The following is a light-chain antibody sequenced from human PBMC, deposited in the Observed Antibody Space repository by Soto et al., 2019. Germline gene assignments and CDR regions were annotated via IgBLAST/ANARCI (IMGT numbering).Light chain of an antibody. CDR2: VAS. V-gene: IGKV1-39*01. Sequence: DTQMTQSPSSLSASVGDRVTITCRASQTIINYLYLYQQKPGKATKLLIYVASSLQSQIPSRFSGSVSATDFTLTIINLHPEDFPTFPFQQSNNTAYNFGQRTKLEI. CDR3: QQSNNTAYN. J-gene: IGKJ2*01. CDR1: QTIINY.